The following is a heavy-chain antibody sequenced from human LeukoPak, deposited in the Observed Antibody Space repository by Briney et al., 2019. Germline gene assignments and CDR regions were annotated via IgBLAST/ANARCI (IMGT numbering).Heavy chain of an antibody. D-gene: IGHD3-10*01. CDR3: ARSEAPTVRGVIMVNWVDP. CDR2: ISSSSSTI. J-gene: IGHJ5*02. CDR1: GFTFSSYS. V-gene: IGHV3-48*02. Sequence: PGGSLRLSCAASGFTFSSYSMNWVRQAPGKGLEWVSYISSSSSTIYYADSVKGRFTISRDNAKNSLYLQMNSLRDEDTAVYYCARSEAPTVRGVIMVNWVDPWGQGTLVTVSS.